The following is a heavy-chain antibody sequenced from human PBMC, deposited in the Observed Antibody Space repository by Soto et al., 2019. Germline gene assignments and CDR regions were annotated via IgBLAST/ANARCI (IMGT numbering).Heavy chain of an antibody. V-gene: IGHV3-23*01. CDR3: AKDRYLDHDSRGYLFDN. D-gene: IGHD3-22*01. Sequence: GGSLRNSCAAPGCTCSIYAMTWVRQAPGKGLEWVSAISRYGDFTYYADSVEGRFTISRGNSKNTLYLQMNSLRAEDTAVYYCAKDRYLDHDSRGYLFDNWGQGTLVTVSS. CDR2: ISRYGDFT. CDR1: GCTCSIYA. J-gene: IGHJ4*02.